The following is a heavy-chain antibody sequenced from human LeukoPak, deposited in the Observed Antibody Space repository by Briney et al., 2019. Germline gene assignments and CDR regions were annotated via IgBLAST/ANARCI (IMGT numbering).Heavy chain of an antibody. Sequence: GWSLRLSCAASGFTFSSYEMNWVRQAPGKGLEWVSYISSSGSTIYYADSVKGRFTISRDNAKNSLYLQMNSLRAEDTAVYYCARGYSCFDYWGQGTLVTVSS. D-gene: IGHD6-13*01. CDR1: GFTFSSYE. CDR2: ISSSGSTI. CDR3: ARGYSCFDY. V-gene: IGHV3-48*03. J-gene: IGHJ4*02.